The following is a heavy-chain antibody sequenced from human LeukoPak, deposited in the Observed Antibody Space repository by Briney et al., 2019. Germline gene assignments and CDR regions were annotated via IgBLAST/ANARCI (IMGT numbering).Heavy chain of an antibody. V-gene: IGHV3-74*01. CDR1: GFTSSSYW. CDR2: INRDGSST. J-gene: IGHJ4*02. Sequence: PGGSLRLSCAASGFTSSSYWMHWVRQAPGKGLVWVSRINRDGSSTSYADSVKGRFTFSRDNAKNTLFLQMNSLRAEDTAVYYCARDYSDSSGYYPFDYWGQGTLVTVSS. CDR3: ARDYSDSSGYYPFDY. D-gene: IGHD3-22*01.